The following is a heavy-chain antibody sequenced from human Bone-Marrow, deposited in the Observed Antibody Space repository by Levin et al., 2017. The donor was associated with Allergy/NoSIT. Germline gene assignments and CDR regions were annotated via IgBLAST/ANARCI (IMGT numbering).Heavy chain of an antibody. V-gene: IGHV4-30-2*01. D-gene: IGHD3-10*01. CDR3: ANSGGSDAVDI. J-gene: IGHJ3*02. CDR2: IFRSGST. CDR1: GDSISSGNYC. Sequence: SQTLSLTCAVSGDSISSGNYCWSWIRQPPGKALEWIGYIFRSGSTYYNPSLKSRVTISIDKSKNQFSLNLNSVTTAAPAVYYCANSGGSDAVDIWGHGTMVTVSS.